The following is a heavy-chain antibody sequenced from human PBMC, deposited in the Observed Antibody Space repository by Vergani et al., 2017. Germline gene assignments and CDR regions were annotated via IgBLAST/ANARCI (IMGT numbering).Heavy chain of an antibody. CDR3: ARDFLTRVTTLDYYYMGV. D-gene: IGHD1-1*01. CDR2: ISYDGDTT. J-gene: IGHJ6*03. CDR1: GFPFSDYG. Sequence: QVQLVESGGGEVQPGRSLRLSCSAAGFPFSDYGMHWVRQAPGRGLEWVALISYDGDTTYYEDSVKGRFTISRDNSKNTPFLQMHSLRAEDTAVYYCARDFLTRVTTLDYYYMGVWGKGTTVTVSS. V-gene: IGHV3-30*03.